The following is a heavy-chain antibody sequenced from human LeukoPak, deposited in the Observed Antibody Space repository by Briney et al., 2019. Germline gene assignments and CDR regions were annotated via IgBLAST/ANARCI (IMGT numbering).Heavy chain of an antibody. D-gene: IGHD2-8*01. CDR1: GFTFSSYA. V-gene: IGHV3-23*01. Sequence: PGGSLRLSCAASGFTFSSYAMSWVRQAPGKGLEWVSTIRGSGGSTYYADSVKGRFTISRDNSKNTVYLQMNSLRAEDTAVYYCAKDRSFIKYVCHGDVDYWGHGTLGTVSS. J-gene: IGHJ4*03. CDR3: AKDRSFIKYVCHGDVDY. CDR2: IRGSGGST.